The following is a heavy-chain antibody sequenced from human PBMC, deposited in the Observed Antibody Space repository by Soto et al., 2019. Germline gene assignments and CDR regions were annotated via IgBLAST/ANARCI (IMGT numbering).Heavy chain of an antibody. V-gene: IGHV1-2*02. Sequence: ASVKVSCKASGYTFTGYHLYWVRQAPGQGREWMGWINPNSGGTNYAQKFQGRVTMTRDTSINTAYMELNSLRSDDTAVYYCATPRSPSSRDACDSWGQGXMVTV. CDR1: GYTFTGYH. D-gene: IGHD1-26*01. J-gene: IGHJ3*01. CDR2: INPNSGGT. CDR3: ATPRSPSSRDACDS.